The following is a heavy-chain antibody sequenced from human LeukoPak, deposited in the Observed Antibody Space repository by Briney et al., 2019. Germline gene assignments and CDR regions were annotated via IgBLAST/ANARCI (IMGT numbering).Heavy chain of an antibody. V-gene: IGHV4-39*01. CDR2: IYYSGST. J-gene: IGHJ4*02. Sequence: SETLSLTCTVSGGSISSSSYYWGWIRQPPGKGLEWIGSIYYSGSTYYNPSLKSRVTISVDTSKNQFSLKLSSVTAADTAVYYCARRHRGYSYGHGDYWGQGTLVTVSS. CDR1: GGSISSSSYY. CDR3: ARRHRGYSYGHGDY. D-gene: IGHD5-18*01.